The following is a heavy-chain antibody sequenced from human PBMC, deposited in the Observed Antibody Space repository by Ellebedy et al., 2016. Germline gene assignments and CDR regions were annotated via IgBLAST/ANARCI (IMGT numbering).Heavy chain of an antibody. D-gene: IGHD2-2*01. Sequence: ASVKVSXXASGYTFTGNYIHWVRQAPGQGLEWMGSINCNSGDTNYAQNFQGRVTMTRDTSITTAYMEVTSLRSDDTAVYYCARDQTAGYCSPTSCSNWFNPWGQGTLVTVSS. V-gene: IGHV1-2*02. CDR2: INCNSGDT. J-gene: IGHJ5*02. CDR3: ARDQTAGYCSPTSCSNWFNP. CDR1: GYTFTGNY.